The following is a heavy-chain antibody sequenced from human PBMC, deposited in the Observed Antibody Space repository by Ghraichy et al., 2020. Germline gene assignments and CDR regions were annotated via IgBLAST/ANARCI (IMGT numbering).Heavy chain of an antibody. J-gene: IGHJ4*02. Sequence: ETLSLTCTVSGASIGSAAYYGAWIRQSPGKGLEWLGSIYYSGSSYYKSSLRGRITISVDTSKNQFSLELRSVTAADTAVYYCAVGGGLVVYANFVYWGQGTLVTVSS. V-gene: IGHV4-39*01. CDR2: IYYSGSS. CDR1: GASIGSAAYY. CDR3: AVGGGLVVYANFVY. D-gene: IGHD2-8*02.